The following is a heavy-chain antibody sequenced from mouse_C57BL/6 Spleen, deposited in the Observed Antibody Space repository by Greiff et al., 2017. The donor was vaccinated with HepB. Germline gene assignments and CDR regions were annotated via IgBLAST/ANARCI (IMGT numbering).Heavy chain of an antibody. CDR1: GYTFTSYW. J-gene: IGHJ1*03. D-gene: IGHD2-1*01. CDR3: ARSYGNFYWYFDV. Sequence: QVQLQQPGAELVKPGASVKLSCKASGYTFTSYWMQWVKQRPGQGLEWIGEIDPSDSYTNYNQKFKGKATLTVDTSSSTAYMQLSSLTSEDSAVYYCARSYGNFYWYFDVWGTGTTVTVSS. CDR2: IDPSDSYT. V-gene: IGHV1-50*01.